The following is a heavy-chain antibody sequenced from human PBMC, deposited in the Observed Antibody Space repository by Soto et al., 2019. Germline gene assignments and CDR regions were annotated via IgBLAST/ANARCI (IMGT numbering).Heavy chain of an antibody. Sequence: GGSLRLSCAASGFTLCGYAMDWVRQAPGKGLEYVSGISSNGVGTYYANSVQGRFTISRDNSKNTVYLQMGSLRPEDMAVYYCARRARPDFYYMDVWGKGTTVTVSS. CDR1: GFTLCGYA. CDR2: ISSNGVGT. V-gene: IGHV3-64*01. J-gene: IGHJ6*03. CDR3: ARRARPDFYYMDV. D-gene: IGHD6-6*01.